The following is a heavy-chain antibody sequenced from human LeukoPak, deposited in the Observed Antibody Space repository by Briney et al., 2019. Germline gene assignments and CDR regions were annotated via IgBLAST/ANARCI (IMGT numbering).Heavy chain of an antibody. V-gene: IGHV4-34*01. Sequence: SETLSLTCAVYGGSFSGYYWSWIRQPPGKGVEWIGEINHSGSTNYNPSLKSRVTISVDTSKNQFSLKLSSVTAADTAVYYCARGREELVVPAYYFDYWGQGTLVTVSS. CDR3: ARGREELVVPAYYFDY. D-gene: IGHD2-2*01. J-gene: IGHJ4*02. CDR1: GGSFSGYY. CDR2: INHSGST.